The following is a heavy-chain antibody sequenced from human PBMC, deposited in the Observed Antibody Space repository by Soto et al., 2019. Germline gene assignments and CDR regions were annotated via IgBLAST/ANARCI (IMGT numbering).Heavy chain of an antibody. J-gene: IGHJ6*02. V-gene: IGHV3-66*01. Sequence: GSLILSCAASGFTVSSKYMSWVRQAPGKGLEWVSVIYSVGNTYYADSVKGRFTISRDNSKNTLYLQMNSLRAEDTAVYHCASAVSTYYYYGMAVWGQGTTVXVSS. D-gene: IGHD4-17*01. CDR1: GFTVSSKY. CDR2: IYSVGNT. CDR3: ASAVSTYYYYGMAV.